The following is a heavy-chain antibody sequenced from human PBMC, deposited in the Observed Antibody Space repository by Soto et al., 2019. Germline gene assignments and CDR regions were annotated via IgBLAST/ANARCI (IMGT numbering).Heavy chain of an antibody. CDR3: ASSLLTPFDY. Sequence: GGSLRLSCAASEFSFSDYWMAWVRQAPGKGLEWVSRINSDGSSTSYADSVKGRFTISRDNAKNTLYLQMDSLRVEDTAVYYCASSLLTPFDYWGQGTLGTVAS. D-gene: IGHD7-27*01. CDR2: INSDGSST. V-gene: IGHV3-74*01. J-gene: IGHJ4*02. CDR1: EFSFSDYW.